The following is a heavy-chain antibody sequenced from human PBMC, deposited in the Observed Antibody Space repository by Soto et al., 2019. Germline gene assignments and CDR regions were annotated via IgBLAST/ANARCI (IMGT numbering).Heavy chain of an antibody. D-gene: IGHD2-2*01. V-gene: IGHV1-69*06. J-gene: IGHJ6*02. CDR2: IIPIFGTA. Sequence: QVQLVQSGAEVKKPGSSVKVSCKASGGTFSSYAISWVRQAPGQGLEWMGGIIPIFGTANYAQKFQGRVTITADKSTSKAYMELNSLRSEDTAVYYCASVKVVPAANLGYYYGMDVWRQGTMVTVSS. CDR1: GGTFSSYA. CDR3: ASVKVVPAANLGYYYGMDV.